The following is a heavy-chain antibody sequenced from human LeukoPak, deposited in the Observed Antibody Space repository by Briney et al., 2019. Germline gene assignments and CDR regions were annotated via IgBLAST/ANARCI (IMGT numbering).Heavy chain of an antibody. Sequence: GGSLRLSCAASGFTFSSYAMSWVRQAPGKGLEWVSAISGSGGSTYYADSVKGRFTISRDNSKNTLYLQMNSLRAEDTAVYYCARSWGLVQYFDYWGQGTLVTVSS. CDR3: ARSWGLVQYFDY. D-gene: IGHD6-19*01. CDR2: ISGSGGST. CDR1: GFTFSSYA. V-gene: IGHV3-23*01. J-gene: IGHJ4*02.